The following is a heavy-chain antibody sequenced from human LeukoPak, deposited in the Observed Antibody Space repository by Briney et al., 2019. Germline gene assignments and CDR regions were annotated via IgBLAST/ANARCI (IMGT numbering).Heavy chain of an antibody. V-gene: IGHV4-4*07. J-gene: IGHJ3*02. D-gene: IGHD2-21*01. CDR2: IYTGGAT. CDR1: GGSISNYY. Sequence: LETLSLTCSVSGGSISNYYWNWIRQPAGKGLEWIGRIYTGGATNYNPSLKSRVTISEDKSKNQFFLTLSPVTAADTAMYYCSSGGSTCVGVFDIWGQGTMVTFSS. CDR3: SSGGSTCVGVFDI.